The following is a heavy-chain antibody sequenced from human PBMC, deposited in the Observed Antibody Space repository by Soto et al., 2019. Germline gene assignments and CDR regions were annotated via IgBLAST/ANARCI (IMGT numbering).Heavy chain of an antibody. CDR2: INPNSGGT. Sequence: ASVKVSCKASGYTFTGYYMHWVRQAPGQGLEWMGWINPNSGGTNYAQKFQGRVTMTRDTSISTAYMELSRLRSDDTAVYYCATSPKYYYDSSGYYRHYYYGMDVWGQGTTVTV. J-gene: IGHJ6*02. CDR3: ATSPKYYYDSSGYYRHYYYGMDV. V-gene: IGHV1-2*02. CDR1: GYTFTGYY. D-gene: IGHD3-22*01.